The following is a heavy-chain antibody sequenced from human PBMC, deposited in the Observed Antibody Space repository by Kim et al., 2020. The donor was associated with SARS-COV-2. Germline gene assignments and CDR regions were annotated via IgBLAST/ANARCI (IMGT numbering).Heavy chain of an antibody. CDR2: IKEDGSEK. J-gene: IGHJ4*01. V-gene: IGHV3-7*03. D-gene: IGHD2-15*01. CDR1: GVSFNNYW. Sequence: GWSLRLSCAASGVSFNNYWMGWVRQAPGKGLEWVAHIKEDGSEKYYVDSVKGRFTIARDNAKNSLYLKMNSLRAEDTAVYYCARDRGYCTGGSCYSIFDYWGQGTQVTVSS. CDR3: ARDRGYCTGGSCYSIFDY.